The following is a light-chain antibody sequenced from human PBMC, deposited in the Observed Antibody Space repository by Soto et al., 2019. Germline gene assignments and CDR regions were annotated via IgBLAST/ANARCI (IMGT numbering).Light chain of an antibody. J-gene: IGKJ1*01. Sequence: ENVLTQSPGTLSLSPGERATLSCRASQSVSSSYLAWYQQKPGQAPRPLIYDASSRATGIPDRFSGSGSGTDFTLTISRLEPEDFAVYFCQQYGSSPRTFGQGTKVEIK. CDR2: DAS. CDR1: QSVSSSY. V-gene: IGKV3-20*01. CDR3: QQYGSSPRT.